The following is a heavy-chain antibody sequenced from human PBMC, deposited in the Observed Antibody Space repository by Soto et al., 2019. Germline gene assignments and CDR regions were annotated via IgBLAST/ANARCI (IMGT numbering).Heavy chain of an antibody. V-gene: IGHV4-59*08. CDR3: ARAYYDILTGYSHLDY. CDR1: GGSIRSYY. CDR2: IYYSGST. D-gene: IGHD3-9*01. Sequence: PSETLSLTCTVSGGSIRSYYWSWIRQPPGKGLEWIGYIYYSGSTNYNPSLKSRVTISVDTSKNQFSLKLSSVTAADTAVYYCARAYYDILTGYSHLDYWGQGTLVTVSS. J-gene: IGHJ4*02.